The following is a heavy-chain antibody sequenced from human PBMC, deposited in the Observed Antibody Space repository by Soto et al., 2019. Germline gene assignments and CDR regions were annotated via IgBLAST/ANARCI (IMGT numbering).Heavy chain of an antibody. Sequence: ASVKVSCKASGYSFTSYGIGWVRQAPGQGLEWMGWISPYNGNTYYAQKLQGRVTMTTDTSTSTVCMELRSLRSDDTAVYYCARAYCSGDTCYDYWGHGTLDTVS. CDR1: GYSFTSYG. D-gene: IGHD2-15*01. J-gene: IGHJ4*01. CDR2: ISPYNGNT. CDR3: ARAYCSGDTCYDY. V-gene: IGHV1-18*01.